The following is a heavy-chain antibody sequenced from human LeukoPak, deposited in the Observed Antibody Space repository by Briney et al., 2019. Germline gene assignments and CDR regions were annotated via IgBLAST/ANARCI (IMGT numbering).Heavy chain of an antibody. CDR1: GGTFSSYA. J-gene: IGHJ6*02. CDR2: IIPIFGTA. CDR3: ARDLAPITIFGVVINYGPIYYYGMDV. V-gene: IGHV1-69*13. Sequence: SVKVSCKASGGTFSSYAISWVRQAPGQGLEWMGGIIPIFGTANYAQKFQGRVTITADESTSTAYMELSSLRSEDTAVYYCARDLAPITIFGVVINYGPIYYYGMDVWGQGTTVTVSS. D-gene: IGHD3-3*01.